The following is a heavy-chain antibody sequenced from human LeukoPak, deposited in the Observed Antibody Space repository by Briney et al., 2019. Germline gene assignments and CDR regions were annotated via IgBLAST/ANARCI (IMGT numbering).Heavy chain of an antibody. CDR1: GFSLSGYW. D-gene: IGHD2-15*01. J-gene: IGHJ1*01. V-gene: IGHV3-7*01. CDR3: ATTFPYCSEDNCAL. Sequence: PGGSLRLSCAAYGFSLSGYWMSWVRQSPGKRLEWVANVNPGGSVQNYVDSVTGRFTISRDNAKNSLYLQMNNLRADDTAVYYCATTFPYCSEDNCALGGQGTLVTVSS. CDR2: VNPGGSVQ.